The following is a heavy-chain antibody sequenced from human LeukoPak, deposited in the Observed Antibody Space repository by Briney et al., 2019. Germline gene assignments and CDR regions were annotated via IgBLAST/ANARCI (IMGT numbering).Heavy chain of an antibody. CDR2: ISGSGSST. J-gene: IGHJ4*02. D-gene: IGHD4/OR15-4a*01. CDR1: GFTFSSYA. Sequence: PGGSLTLSCAASGFTFSSYAMSWVRQAPGKGLEWVSAISGSGSSTYYADSVKGLFTISRDNSKNTLYLQMNSLRAEDTAVYYCAKLPGAIDYWGQGTLVTVSS. V-gene: IGHV3-23*01. CDR3: AKLPGAIDY.